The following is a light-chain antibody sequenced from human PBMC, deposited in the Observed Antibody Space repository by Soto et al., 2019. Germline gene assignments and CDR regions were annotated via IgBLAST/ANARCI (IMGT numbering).Light chain of an antibody. J-gene: IGLJ1*01. CDR2: DVS. CDR3: SSYTSCSLGV. CDR1: SSDVGGYNY. V-gene: IGLV2-14*01. Sequence: QSALTQPASVSGSPGQSITISCTGTSSDVGGYNYVSWYQQHPGKAPKLMIYDVSNRPSGVSNRFSGSKSGNTASLTISGLQAEDEADYYCSSYTSCSLGVFGTGTKVTVL.